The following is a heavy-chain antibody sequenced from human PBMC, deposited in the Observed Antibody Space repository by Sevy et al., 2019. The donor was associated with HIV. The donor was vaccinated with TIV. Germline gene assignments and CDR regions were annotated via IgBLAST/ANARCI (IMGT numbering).Heavy chain of an antibody. J-gene: IGHJ4*02. Sequence: GGSLRLSCVVSGFTFTPYGIHWVRQAPGKGLEWLAFIGHDGSNKYYADSVTGRFTISRDNSKNTLYLQMSGLRSDDTAVYYCATQRNSVFSYYFDFWGQGTLVIVSS. CDR3: ATQRNSVFSYYFDF. CDR2: IGHDGSNK. D-gene: IGHD1-26*01. CDR1: GFTFTPYG. V-gene: IGHV3-30*02.